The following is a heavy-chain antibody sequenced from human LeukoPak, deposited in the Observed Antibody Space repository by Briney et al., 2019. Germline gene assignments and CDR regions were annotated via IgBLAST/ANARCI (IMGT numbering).Heavy chain of an antibody. J-gene: IGHJ4*02. CDR1: GFTFSNYY. Sequence: GGSLRLSCAASGFTFSNYYMRWIRRAPGKGLEWVANINEDGSNKWHLGSVKGRFTVSRDNARNSLYLQMNSLRAEDTAVYYCTRVIVAVPGYFDYFDFWGQGALVTVSS. D-gene: IGHD6-19*01. CDR3: TRVIVAVPGYFDYFDF. V-gene: IGHV3-7*01. CDR2: INEDGSNK.